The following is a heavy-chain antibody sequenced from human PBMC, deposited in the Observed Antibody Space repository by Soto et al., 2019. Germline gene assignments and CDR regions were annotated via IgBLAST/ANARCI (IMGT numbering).Heavy chain of an antibody. CDR3: AREGPAPYYYSGMDV. Sequence: QVQLVQSGGEVKKPGAPVKVSCKTSGYSFTTYGISWVRQAPGQGLEWMGWISAYNGNTNYAQKLQDRVTMTTDTSTSTAYMELRSLRSDDTAVYYCAREGPAPYYYSGMDVWGQGSTVTVSS. CDR1: GYSFTTYG. J-gene: IGHJ6*02. CDR2: ISAYNGNT. V-gene: IGHV1-18*01.